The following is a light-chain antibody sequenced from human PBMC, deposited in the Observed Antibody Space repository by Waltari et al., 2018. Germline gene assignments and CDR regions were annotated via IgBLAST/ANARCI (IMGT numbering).Light chain of an antibody. Sequence: QSVLTQPPSASGTPGPRATISCSGSSSNIGGNTVNWYQQLPGTTPKPLIHCNNQRPAGAPERFSDSESGTSASLAIRGLQAEDEAEYYCAAWDDSLNGWVFGGGTKLTVL. CDR3: AAWDDSLNGWV. J-gene: IGLJ3*02. V-gene: IGLV1-44*01. CDR1: SSNIGGNT. CDR2: CNN.